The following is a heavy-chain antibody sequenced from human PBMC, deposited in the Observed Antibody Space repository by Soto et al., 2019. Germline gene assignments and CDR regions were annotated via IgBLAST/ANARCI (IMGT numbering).Heavy chain of an antibody. D-gene: IGHD6-19*01. V-gene: IGHV3-53*01. J-gene: IGHJ4*02. CDR3: AKIDRIAVAGLVPCYFDY. Sequence: GGSLRLSCAASDFTVGNNYMTWVRQAPGKGLEWVSVIYSGGGTMYTDSVKGRFTISRDSSKDTLYLQMNSLRAEDTAVYSCAKIDRIAVAGLVPCYFDYWGQGTLVTVSS. CDR2: IYSGGGT. CDR1: DFTVGNNY.